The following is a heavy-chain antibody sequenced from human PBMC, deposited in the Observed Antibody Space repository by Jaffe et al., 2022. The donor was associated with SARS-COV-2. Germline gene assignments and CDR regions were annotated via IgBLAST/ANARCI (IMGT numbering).Heavy chain of an antibody. CDR2: ISYDGSNK. D-gene: IGHD5-18*01. CDR1: GFTFSSYG. CDR3: AKDSVQLWARSDGMDV. V-gene: IGHV3-30*18. J-gene: IGHJ6*02. Sequence: QVQLVESGGGVVQPGRSLRLSCAASGFTFSSYGMHWVRQAPGKGLEWVAVISYDGSNKYYADSVKGRFTISRDNSKNTLYLQMNSLRAEDTAVYYCAKDSVQLWARSDGMDVWGQGTTVTVSS.